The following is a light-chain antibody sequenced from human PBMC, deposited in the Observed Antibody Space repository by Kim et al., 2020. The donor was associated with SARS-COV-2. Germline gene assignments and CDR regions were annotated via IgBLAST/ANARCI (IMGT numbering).Light chain of an antibody. Sequence: GDRVTITCRASQDISNYVNWYQQKPGLAPTVLIFDASNLQPGVPSRFSGSGSGTIFTLNISSLQPEDVATYYCQQYHNLPITFGQGTRLEIK. CDR3: QQYHNLPIT. V-gene: IGKV1-33*01. CDR1: QDISNY. J-gene: IGKJ5*01. CDR2: DAS.